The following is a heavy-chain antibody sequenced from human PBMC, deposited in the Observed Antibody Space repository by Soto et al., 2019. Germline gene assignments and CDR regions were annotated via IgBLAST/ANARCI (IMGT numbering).Heavy chain of an antibody. Sequence: SVKVSCKASGDTFSFYTINWVRQAPGLGLEWMGRVNPILSMSNYAQKFQARVTMIADKSTSTAYMERSSLRSEATAVYYCARTLYGDNVDYWGQGTLVIVSS. CDR1: GDTFSFYT. V-gene: IGHV1-69*02. D-gene: IGHD4-17*01. CDR3: ARTLYGDNVDY. J-gene: IGHJ4*02. CDR2: VNPILSMS.